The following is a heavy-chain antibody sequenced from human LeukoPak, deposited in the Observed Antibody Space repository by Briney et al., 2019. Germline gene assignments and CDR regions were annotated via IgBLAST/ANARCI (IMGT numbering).Heavy chain of an antibody. J-gene: IGHJ4*02. V-gene: IGHV3-23*01. CDR1: GFTFSNHA. D-gene: IGHD6-6*01. CDR3: AKGSSSSSGRPDC. Sequence: GGSLRLSCAASGFTFSNHAMTWVRQAPGKGLEWVSSISGSGGNTDCADSVKGRFTISRDSSKNTLYLQLNSLRAEDTAVYYCAKGSSSSSGRPDCWGQGTLVTVSS. CDR2: ISGSGGNT.